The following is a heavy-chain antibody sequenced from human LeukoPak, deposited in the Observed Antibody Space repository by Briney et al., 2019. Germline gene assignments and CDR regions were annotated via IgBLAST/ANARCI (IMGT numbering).Heavy chain of an antibody. J-gene: IGHJ4*02. V-gene: IGHV3-21*01. CDR3: ARSSAVVVSHSGYFDY. CDR1: GFTFSSYS. CDR2: ISSSSSYI. D-gene: IGHD2-15*01. Sequence: GGSLRLSCAASGFTFSSYSMNWVRQAPGKGLEWVSSISSSSSYIYYADSVKGRFTTSRDNAKNSLYLQMNSLRAEDTAVYYCARSSAVVVSHSGYFDYWGQGTLVTVSS.